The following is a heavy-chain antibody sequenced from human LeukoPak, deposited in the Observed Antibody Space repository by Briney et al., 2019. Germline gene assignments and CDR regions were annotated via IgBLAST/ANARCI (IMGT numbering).Heavy chain of an antibody. CDR3: ATKGEGGLYDYVWGSYRYHTHFDY. J-gene: IGHJ4*02. V-gene: IGHV4-39*07. CDR2: IYYSGST. D-gene: IGHD3-16*02. Sequence: PSETLSLTCTVSGGSISSSSYYWGWIRQPPGKGLEWIGSIYYSGSTYYNPSLKSRVTISVDTSKNQFSLKLRSVTAADTAVYYCATKGEGGLYDYVWGSYRYHTHFDYWGQGTLVTVSS. CDR1: GGSISSSSYY.